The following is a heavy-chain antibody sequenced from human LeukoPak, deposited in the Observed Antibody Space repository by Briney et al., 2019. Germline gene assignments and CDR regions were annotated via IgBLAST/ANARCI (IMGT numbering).Heavy chain of an antibody. CDR3: GSAAAPPGHFQH. J-gene: IGHJ1*01. Sequence: PGGSLRLSCAASGFTFSSYWMHWVRQVPGKGLVWVSHMNTDGSTTSYADSVKGRFTISRDNAKNTLYLQTNSLRAEDTAVYYCGSAAAPPGHFQHWGQGTLVTVSS. V-gene: IGHV3-74*01. CDR1: GFTFSSYW. CDR2: MNTDGSTT. D-gene: IGHD6-13*01.